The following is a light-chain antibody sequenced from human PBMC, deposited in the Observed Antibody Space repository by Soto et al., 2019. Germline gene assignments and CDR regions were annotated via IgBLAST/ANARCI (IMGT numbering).Light chain of an antibody. V-gene: IGKV1-39*01. J-gene: IGKJ1*01. Sequence: DIQMTQSPSSLSASVGERVTITCRASRSIDKYLNWYQHKPGKAPYLLIYPASHLRSGGPTRFSGSGTGTSFTLTISSLQYEDLATYYCQQSYSSPGTFGRGTKVELK. CDR3: QQSYSSPGT. CDR2: PAS. CDR1: RSIDKY.